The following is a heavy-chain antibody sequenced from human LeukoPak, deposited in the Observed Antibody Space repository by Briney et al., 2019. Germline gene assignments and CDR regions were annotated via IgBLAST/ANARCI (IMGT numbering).Heavy chain of an antibody. CDR3: AKYTGDYYDSSGYQYYFDY. Sequence: GGSLRLSCAASGFTFSGSAMHWVRQASGKGLEWVGRIRSKANSYATAYAASVKGRFTISRDDSKNTAYLQMNSLRAEDTAVYYCAKYTGDYYDSSGYQYYFDYWGQGTLVTVSS. V-gene: IGHV3-73*01. D-gene: IGHD3-22*01. CDR1: GFTFSGSA. J-gene: IGHJ4*02. CDR2: IRSKANSYAT.